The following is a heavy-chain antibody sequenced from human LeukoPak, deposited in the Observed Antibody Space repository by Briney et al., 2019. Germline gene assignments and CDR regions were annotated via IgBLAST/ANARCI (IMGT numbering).Heavy chain of an antibody. J-gene: IGHJ4*02. V-gene: IGHV1-46*01. Sequence: ASVKVSCKASGYTFTSYYMHWVRQAPGQGLEWMGIINPSGGSTSYAQKFQGRVTMTRDTSISTAYMELSRLRSDDTAVYYCASLRFGDPYDYWGQGTLVTVSS. D-gene: IGHD3-10*01. CDR1: GYTFTSYY. CDR2: INPSGGST. CDR3: ASLRFGDPYDY.